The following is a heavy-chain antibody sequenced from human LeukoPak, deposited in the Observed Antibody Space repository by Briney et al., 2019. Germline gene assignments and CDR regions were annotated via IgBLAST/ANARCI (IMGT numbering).Heavy chain of an antibody. D-gene: IGHD6-13*01. J-gene: IGHJ4*02. CDR1: GFTVSSNY. CDR2: IYSGGST. Sequence: PGGSLRLSCAASGFTVSSNYMSWVRQAPGKGLEWVSVIYSGGSTYYADSVKGRFTISRDNSKNTMYLRMNGLRAEDTAVYYCAKGGSWYRPTFFDYWGQGTLVTVSS. V-gene: IGHV3-53*01. CDR3: AKGGSWYRPTFFDY.